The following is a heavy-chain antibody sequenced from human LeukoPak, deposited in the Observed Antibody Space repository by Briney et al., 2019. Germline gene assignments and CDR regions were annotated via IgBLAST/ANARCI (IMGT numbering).Heavy chain of an antibody. CDR3: ASGDGHGFDI. CDR1: GFTFTSYW. CDR2: ITSDGSST. Sequence: GGSLRLSCAASGFTFTSYWMHWVRQVPGKGLVWVSRITSDGSSTSYAGSVKGRFTISRDSAKNTLYLQMNSLRPEDTAVYYCASGDGHGFDIWGQGTMVTVSS. V-gene: IGHV3-74*01. D-gene: IGHD5-24*01. J-gene: IGHJ3*02.